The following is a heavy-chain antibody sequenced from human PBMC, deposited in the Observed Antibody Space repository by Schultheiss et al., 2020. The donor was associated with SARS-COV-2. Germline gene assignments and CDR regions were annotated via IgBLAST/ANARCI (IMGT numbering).Heavy chain of an antibody. J-gene: IGHJ4*02. D-gene: IGHD6-19*01. Sequence: ASVKVSCKASGFTFTSSAMQWVRQARGQRLEWMGRINPNSGGTNYAQKFQGRVTMTRDTSISTAYMELSRLRSDDTAVYYCARGPRSSGWYYFDYWGQGTLVTVSS. CDR2: INPNSGGT. V-gene: IGHV1-2*06. CDR1: GFTFTSSA. CDR3: ARGPRSSGWYYFDY.